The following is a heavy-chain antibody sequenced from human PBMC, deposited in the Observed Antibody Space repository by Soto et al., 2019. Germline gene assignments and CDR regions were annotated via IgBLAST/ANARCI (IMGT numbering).Heavy chain of an antibody. V-gene: IGHV1-69*13. CDR2: IIPVFGIE. Sequence: SVKVSCKASGGNFSSYGVSWVRQAPGQGLEWMGRIIPVFGIEHYAQKSQGRVTVTADESTSTAYMELSGLTSEDTAVYYCARGLSYYDSSGYSDAFDIWGQGTLVTVSS. D-gene: IGHD3-22*01. CDR3: ARGLSYYDSSGYSDAFDI. CDR1: GGNFSSYG. J-gene: IGHJ3*02.